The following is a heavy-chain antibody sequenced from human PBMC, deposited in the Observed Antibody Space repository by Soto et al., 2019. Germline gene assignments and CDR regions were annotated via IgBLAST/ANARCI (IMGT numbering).Heavy chain of an antibody. V-gene: IGHV3-30*03. D-gene: IGHD2-2*01. CDR1: GFTFSSYG. Sequence: PGGSLRLSCAASGFTFSSYGMHWVRQAPGKGLEWVAVISYDGSNKYYADSVKGRFTISRDNSKNTLYLQMNSLRAEDTAVYYCARDGNKRGVPAAPLNWFDPWGQGTLVTVSS. CDR2: ISYDGSNK. CDR3: ARDGNKRGVPAAPLNWFDP. J-gene: IGHJ5*02.